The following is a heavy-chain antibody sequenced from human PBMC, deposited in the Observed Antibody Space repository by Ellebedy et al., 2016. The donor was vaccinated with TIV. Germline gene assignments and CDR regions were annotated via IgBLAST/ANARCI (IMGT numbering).Heavy chain of an antibody. CDR3: ASLRTAETGWVPWDY. V-gene: IGHV4-39*01. D-gene: IGHD6-13*01. J-gene: IGHJ4*02. CDR2: IYNNGRT. CDR1: GGSISSSSTSYY. Sequence: SETLSLTXNVSGGSISSSSTSYYWGWIRQPLGQGLEWIGNIYNNGRTYFNPSLQSRVTISVDTSKNQFSLKLSSVTAADTAVYYCASLRTAETGWVPWDYWGQGTLVTVSS.